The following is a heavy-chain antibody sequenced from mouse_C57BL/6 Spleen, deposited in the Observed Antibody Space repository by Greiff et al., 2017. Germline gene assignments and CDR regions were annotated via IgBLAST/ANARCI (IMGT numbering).Heavy chain of an antibody. CDR3: ARQGSYGSGAWFAY. V-gene: IGHV1-59*01. CDR2: IDPSDSYT. J-gene: IGHJ3*01. D-gene: IGHD1-1*01. CDR1: GYTFTSYW. Sequence: QVHVKQPGAELVRPGTSVKLSCKASGYTFTSYWMHWVKQRPGQGLEWIGVIDPSDSYTNYNQKFKGKATLTVDTSSSTAYMQLSSLTSEDSAVYYCARQGSYGSGAWFAYWGQGTLVTVSA.